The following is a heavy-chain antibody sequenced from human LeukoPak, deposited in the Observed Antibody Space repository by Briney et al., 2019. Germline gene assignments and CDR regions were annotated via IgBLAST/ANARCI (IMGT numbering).Heavy chain of an antibody. CDR2: INPSGGST. D-gene: IGHD4-17*01. CDR3: ARDVTTVTSYSFDAFDI. Sequence: GASVKVSCKASGYTFTSYYMHWVRQAPGQGLEWMGIINPSGGSTSYAQKFQGRVTMTRDTSMSTVYMELSSLRSEDTAVYYCARDVTTVTSYSFDAFDIWGQGTMVTVSS. CDR1: GYTFTSYY. V-gene: IGHV1-46*01. J-gene: IGHJ3*02.